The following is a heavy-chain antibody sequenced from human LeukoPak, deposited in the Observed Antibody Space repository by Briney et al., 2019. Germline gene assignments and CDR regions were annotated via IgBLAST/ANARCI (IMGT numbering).Heavy chain of an antibody. CDR3: ARGRGAY. V-gene: IGHV3-7*01. CDR1: GFSFSTYD. D-gene: IGHD3-10*01. Sequence: GGSLRLSCAASGFSFSTYDRNWVRQAPWKGLDWVDNIKQDGSEKYYVDSVKGRFTISRDNAKKSLELQMNSLRDEDTAVYYCARGRGAYWGQGTLVTVSS. CDR2: IKQDGSEK. J-gene: IGHJ4*02.